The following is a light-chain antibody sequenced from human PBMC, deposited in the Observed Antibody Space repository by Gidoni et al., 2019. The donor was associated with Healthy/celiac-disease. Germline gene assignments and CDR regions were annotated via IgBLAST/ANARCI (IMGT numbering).Light chain of an antibody. CDR1: QGISNS. CDR3: QQSEA. Sequence: DIQMTQSPSSLSASVGDRVTITCRASQGISNSLAWYQQKPGKAPKLLLYAASRLESGVPSRFSGSGSGTDYTLTISSLQPEDFATYYCQQSEAFGQGTKVEIK. J-gene: IGKJ1*01. CDR2: AAS. V-gene: IGKV1-NL1*01.